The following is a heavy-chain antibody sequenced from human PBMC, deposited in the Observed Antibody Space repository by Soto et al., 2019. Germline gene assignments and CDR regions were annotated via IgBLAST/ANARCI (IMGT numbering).Heavy chain of an antibody. CDR2: INPNNGNT. J-gene: IGHJ5*02. Sequence: ASVKVSCKASGYTFTSYDINWVRQATGQGLEWMGWINPNNGNTGYAQKLQGRVTMTRDTSTSTAYMELRSLRSDDTAVYYCAREGIPQNWFDPWGQGTLVTVPQ. CDR1: GYTFTSYD. V-gene: IGHV1-8*01. CDR3: AREGIPQNWFDP.